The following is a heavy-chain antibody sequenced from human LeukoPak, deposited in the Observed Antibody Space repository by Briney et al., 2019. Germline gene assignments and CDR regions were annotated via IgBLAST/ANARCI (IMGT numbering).Heavy chain of an antibody. D-gene: IGHD5-12*01. CDR3: ARGYSGFGY. V-gene: IGHV3-23*01. CDR2: ISGSGSST. J-gene: IGHJ4*02. Sequence: PGGSLGLSCAASGFSFSSYAMSWVRQAPGKGLEWVSTISGSGSSTYYADSVKGRFTISRDNTKNSLYLQLNSLRAEDTAVYYCARGYSGFGYWGQGTLLTVSS. CDR1: GFSFSSYA.